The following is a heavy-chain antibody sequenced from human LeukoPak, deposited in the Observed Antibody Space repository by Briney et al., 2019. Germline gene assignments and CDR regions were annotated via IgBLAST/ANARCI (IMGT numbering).Heavy chain of an antibody. CDR1: GFTFSSYW. Sequence: GGSLRLSCAPSGFTFSSYWMHGVRQAPGKGLVGVSRIKVDGISINYADSVKGRCTISRDNAKNTLYLQMNSLRVEATAVYYCASSFTTEGYNWFDPWGQGTLVTVSS. CDR2: IKVDGISI. V-gene: IGHV3-74*01. D-gene: IGHD2/OR15-2a*01. CDR3: ASSFTTEGYNWFDP. J-gene: IGHJ5*02.